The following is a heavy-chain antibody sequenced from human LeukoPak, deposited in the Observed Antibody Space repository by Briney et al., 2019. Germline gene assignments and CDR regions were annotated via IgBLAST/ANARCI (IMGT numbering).Heavy chain of an antibody. CDR1: GGSFSGYY. J-gene: IGHJ3*01. CDR3: ARVRERRNIDY. Sequence: SETLSLTCAVYGGSFSGYYWSWIRQPPGKGLEWIGEINHSGSTNYNPSLKSRVTISVDTSKNQFSLKLSSVTAADTAVYYCARVRERRNIDYWGQGTMVTVSS. D-gene: IGHD3-9*01. CDR2: INHSGST. V-gene: IGHV4-34*01.